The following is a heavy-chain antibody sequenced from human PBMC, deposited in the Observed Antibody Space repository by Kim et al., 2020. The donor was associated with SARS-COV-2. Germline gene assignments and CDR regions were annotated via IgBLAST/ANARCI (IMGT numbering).Heavy chain of an antibody. J-gene: IGHJ6*02. CDR3: ARDPTLVTVTAYGMDV. CDR2: INPSGGST. V-gene: IGHV1-46*01. CDR1: GYTFTSYY. Sequence: ASVKVSCKASGYTFTSYYMHWVRQAPGQGLEWMGIINPSGGSTSYAQKFQGRVTMTRDTSTSTVYMELSSLRSEDTAVYYCARDPTLVTVTAYGMDVWGQGTTVTVSS. D-gene: IGHD4-17*01.